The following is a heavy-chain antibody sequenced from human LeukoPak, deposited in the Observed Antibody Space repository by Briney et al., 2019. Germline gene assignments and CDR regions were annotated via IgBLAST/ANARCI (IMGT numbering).Heavy chain of an antibody. CDR2: INQDGSEK. J-gene: IGHJ4*02. V-gene: IGHV3-7*01. CDR3: ARDSPYSRFDY. CDR1: GFPFSSYW. D-gene: IGHD6-13*01. Sequence: GGSLRLSCAASGFPFSSYWMTWVRQAPGEGLEWVANINQDGSEKNYVDSVKGRFTISRDNAENSLDLQMNSLRVEDTAVYYCARDSPYSRFDYWGQGTLVTVSS.